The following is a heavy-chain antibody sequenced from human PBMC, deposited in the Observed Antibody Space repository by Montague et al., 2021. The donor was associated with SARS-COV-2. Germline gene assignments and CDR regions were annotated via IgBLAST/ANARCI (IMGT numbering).Heavy chain of an antibody. CDR3: ARLPVCYYYYMDV. J-gene: IGHJ6*03. V-gene: IGHV4-34*01. CDR2: INHSGST. D-gene: IGHD5/OR15-5a*01. Sequence: SETLSLTCAVYGGSFSGYYWSWIRQPPGKGLEWIGEINHSGSTNYNPSLKSRVTISVDTSKNQFSLKLSSVTAADTAVYYCARLPVCYYYYMDVWGKGTTVTVSS. CDR1: GGSFSGYY.